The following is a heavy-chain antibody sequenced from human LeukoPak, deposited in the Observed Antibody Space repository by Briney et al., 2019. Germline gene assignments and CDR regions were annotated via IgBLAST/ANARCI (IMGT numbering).Heavy chain of an antibody. V-gene: IGHV1-69*05. CDR2: IIPIFGTA. CDR3: ASYDYYDSSGYYPFGY. CDR1: GGTFSSYA. J-gene: IGHJ4*02. Sequence: SVKVSCKASGGTFSSYAISWVRQAPGQGLEWMGRIIPIFGTANYAQKFQGRVTITTDESTSTAYMELSSLRSEDTAVYYCASYDYYDSSGYYPFGYWGQVTLVTVSS. D-gene: IGHD3-22*01.